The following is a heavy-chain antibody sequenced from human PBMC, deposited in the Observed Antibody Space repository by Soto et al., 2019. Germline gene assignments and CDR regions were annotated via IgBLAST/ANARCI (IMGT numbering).Heavy chain of an antibody. CDR2: INHSGST. CDR3: ARARVYYFWSGRHAFEI. J-gene: IGHJ3*02. Sequence: STETLSLTCAVYGGSFSGYYWSWIRQPPGKGLEWIGEINHSGSTNYNPCIKSRVTISVDTSKNQFSLKLSSVTAADTAVYYCARARVYYFWSGRHAFEIWGQGTMVTVSS. D-gene: IGHD3-3*01. CDR1: GGSFSGYY. V-gene: IGHV4-34*01.